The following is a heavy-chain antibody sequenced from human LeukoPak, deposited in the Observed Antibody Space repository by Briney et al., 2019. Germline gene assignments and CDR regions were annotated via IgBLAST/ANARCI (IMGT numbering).Heavy chain of an antibody. CDR2: VYSGGST. Sequence: GGSLRLSCAASGFTVSSNYMSWVRQAPGKGLEWVSVVYSGGSTYYADSVKGRFTISRDNSKNTLYLQMNSLRAEDTAVYYCARDGYSSGWYDYWGQGTLVTVSS. CDR3: ARDGYSSGWYDY. CDR1: GFTVSSNY. D-gene: IGHD6-19*01. J-gene: IGHJ4*02. V-gene: IGHV3-53*01.